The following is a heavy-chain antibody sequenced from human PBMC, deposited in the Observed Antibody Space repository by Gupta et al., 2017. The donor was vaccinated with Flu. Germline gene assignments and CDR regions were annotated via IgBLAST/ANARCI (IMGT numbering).Heavy chain of an antibody. CDR3: SKTDRFFDI. CDR1: GGSISSGSYY. Sequence: QVQLQESGPGLVKPSQTLSLTCTVSGGSISSGSYYWSWIRQPAGKGLEWIGRIYTSGSTNYNPSLKSRVTISVDTSKNQFSLKLSSVTAADTAVYYCSKTDRFFDIWGQGTMVTVSS. V-gene: IGHV4-61*02. J-gene: IGHJ3*02. D-gene: IGHD2-15*01. CDR2: IYTSGST.